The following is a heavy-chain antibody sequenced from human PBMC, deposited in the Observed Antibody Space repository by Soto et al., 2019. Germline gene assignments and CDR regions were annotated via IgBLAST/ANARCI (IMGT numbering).Heavy chain of an antibody. D-gene: IGHD3-3*01. V-gene: IGHV4-31*03. CDR1: GGSISIGVYY. J-gene: IGHJ4*02. CDR2: IDGSGYT. Sequence: SETLSLTCTVSGGSISIGVYYWSWIRQYPGKGLEWLGYIDGSGYTFYNPSLQSRLTLSMDTSKNQFSLKLSSATAADTAVYFCARKQAGFFYGIDYWAQGTLVTVSS. CDR3: ARKQAGFFYGIDY.